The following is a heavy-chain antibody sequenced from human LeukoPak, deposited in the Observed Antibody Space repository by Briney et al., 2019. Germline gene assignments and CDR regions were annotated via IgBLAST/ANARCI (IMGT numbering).Heavy chain of an antibody. CDR2: ITSTATYI. J-gene: IGHJ4*02. Sequence: GGSLRLSCAASGFAFSAYSMNWVRQAPGKGLEWISSITSTATYIYYADSVKGRFTIPRDNTKNSLYLQMNSLRAEDTAVYFCARVAGGKFHLDYWGQGTQVTVSS. D-gene: IGHD6-13*01. CDR3: ARVAGGKFHLDY. CDR1: GFAFSAYS. V-gene: IGHV3-21*01.